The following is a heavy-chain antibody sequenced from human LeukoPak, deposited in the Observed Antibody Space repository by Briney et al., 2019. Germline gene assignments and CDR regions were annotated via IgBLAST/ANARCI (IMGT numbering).Heavy chain of an antibody. CDR3: AKGVRDPFDY. CDR1: GFTFSTYA. CDR2: ISYDGRNK. D-gene: IGHD1-1*01. V-gene: IGHV3-30*04. J-gene: IGHJ4*02. Sequence: GGSLRLSCAASGFTFSTYAMHWVRQAPGKGLEWVAVISYDGRNKYYADSVKGRSTISRDNSKNTLYLEMSSLRAEDTAIYYCAKGVRDPFDYWGQGTLVTVSS.